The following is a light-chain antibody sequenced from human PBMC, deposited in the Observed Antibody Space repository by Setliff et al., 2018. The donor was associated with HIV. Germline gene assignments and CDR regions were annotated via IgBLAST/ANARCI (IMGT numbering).Light chain of an antibody. V-gene: IGKV3-20*01. CDR3: QQYGSAPLT. Sequence: GTLSLSPGEKATLSCRASQSVTSNHLAWYQQKPGQPPRFLIYEASIRATGIPDRFSGSGSGTDFTLVISRLEPEDFAVYYCQQYGSAPLTVGQGTRLEIK. CDR2: EAS. J-gene: IGKJ5*01. CDR1: QSVTSNH.